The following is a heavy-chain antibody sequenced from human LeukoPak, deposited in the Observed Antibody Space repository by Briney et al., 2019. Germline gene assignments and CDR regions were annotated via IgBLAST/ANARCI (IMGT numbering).Heavy chain of an antibody. CDR3: ARSRGMISDSTLDY. CDR1: GFTFSSYAM. V-gene: IGHV4-4*02. Sequence: GSLRLSCAASGFTFSSYAMSWVRQAPGKGLEWIGEIYHSGSTNYNPSLKSRVTTSVDKSKNQFSLKLSSVTAADTAVYYCARSRGMISDSTLDYWGQGTLVTVSS. CDR2: IYHSGST. J-gene: IGHJ4*02. D-gene: IGHD3-22*01.